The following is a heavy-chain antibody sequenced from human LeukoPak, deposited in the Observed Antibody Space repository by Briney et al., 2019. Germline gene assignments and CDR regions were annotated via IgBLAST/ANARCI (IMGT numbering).Heavy chain of an antibody. D-gene: IGHD3-10*01. CDR1: GASFSGYY. J-gene: IGHJ6*02. CDR3: ARGRYSGSGSARYYYYYYGMDV. CDR2: INHSGST. V-gene: IGHV4-34*01. Sequence: SETLSLTCAVYGASFSGYYWSWIRQPPGKGLEWIGEINHSGSTNYNPSLKSRVTISVDTSKNQFSLKLSSVTAADTAVYYCARGRYSGSGSARYYYYYYGMDVWGQGTTVTVSS.